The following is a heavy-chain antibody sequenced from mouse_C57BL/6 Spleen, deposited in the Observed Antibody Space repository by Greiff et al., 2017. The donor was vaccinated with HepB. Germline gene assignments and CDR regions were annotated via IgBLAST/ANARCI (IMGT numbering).Heavy chain of an antibody. CDR2: ISNGGGST. V-gene: IGHV5-12*01. J-gene: IGHJ2*01. CDR1: GFTFSDYY. D-gene: IGHD2-4*01. Sequence: EVKLQESGGGLVQPGGSLKLSCAASGFTFSDYYMYWVRQTPEKRLEWVAYISNGGGSTYYPDTVKGRFTISRDNAKNTLYLQMSRLKSEDTAMYYCARHGFDYGPFDYWGQGTTLTVSS. CDR3: ARHGFDYGPFDY.